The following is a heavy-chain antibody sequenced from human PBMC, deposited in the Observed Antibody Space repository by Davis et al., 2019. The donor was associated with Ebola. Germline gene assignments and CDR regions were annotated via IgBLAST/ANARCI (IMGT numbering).Heavy chain of an antibody. CDR2: IWYDGSNK. CDR3: ARGISTYYDFWSGYLDY. D-gene: IGHD3-3*01. Sequence: GGSLRLSCAASGFTFSSYGMHWVRQAPGKGLEWVAVIWYDGSNKYYADSVKVRFTISRDNSKNTLYLQMNSLRAEDTAVYYCARGISTYYDFWSGYLDYWGQRTLVTVSS. J-gene: IGHJ4*02. V-gene: IGHV3-33*01. CDR1: GFTFSSYG.